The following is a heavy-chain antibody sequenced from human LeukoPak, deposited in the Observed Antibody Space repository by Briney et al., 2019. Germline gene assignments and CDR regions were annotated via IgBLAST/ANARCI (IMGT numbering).Heavy chain of an antibody. CDR2: IYYSGST. V-gene: IGHV4-39*07. D-gene: IGHD1-26*01. CDR1: GGSISSSSYY. Sequence: PSETLSLTCTVSGGSISSSSYYWGWIRQPPGKELEWIGSIYYSGSTYYNPSLKSRVTISVDPSKNQFSLKLSSVTAADTAVYYCARVRGGSYYEFDYWGQGTLVTVSS. CDR3: ARVRGGSYYEFDY. J-gene: IGHJ4*02.